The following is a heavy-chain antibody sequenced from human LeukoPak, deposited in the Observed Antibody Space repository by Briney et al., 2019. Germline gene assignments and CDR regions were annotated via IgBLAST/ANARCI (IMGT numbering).Heavy chain of an antibody. CDR1: GFTFSPFF. D-gene: IGHD6-19*01. CDR2: ISPSGDNT. Sequence: GGSLRLSCEASGFTFSPFFMRWVRQAPGKGLEWVSTISPSGDNTYYADSVKGRFTISRDNSKDTLYLQMNSLRAEDTAVYHCAKGGWGVFWGQGTLVTVSS. J-gene: IGHJ4*02. V-gene: IGHV3-23*01. CDR3: AKGGWGVF.